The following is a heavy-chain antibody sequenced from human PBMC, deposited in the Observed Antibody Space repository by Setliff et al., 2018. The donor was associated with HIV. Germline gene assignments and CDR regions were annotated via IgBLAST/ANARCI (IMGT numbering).Heavy chain of an antibody. CDR3: ARGNTISEVVTTNWLDP. CDR2: IDYRGST. D-gene: IGHD3-3*01. Sequence: SETLSLTCTVSGGSMRSHYWSWTRQPPGKGLEWIGYIDYRGSTSYNPSLRSRVTISEDTSKEQISLRLRFVTAADTAVYYCARGNTISEVVTTNWLDPWGQGILVTVSS. V-gene: IGHV4-59*11. CDR1: GGSMRSHY. J-gene: IGHJ5*02.